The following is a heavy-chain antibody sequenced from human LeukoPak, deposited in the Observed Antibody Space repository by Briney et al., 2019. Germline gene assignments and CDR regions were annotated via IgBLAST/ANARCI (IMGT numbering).Heavy chain of an antibody. J-gene: IGHJ4*02. CDR2: IYNSGST. D-gene: IGHD4-17*01. CDR3: ARDSADYGDYFDY. Sequence: SQTLSLTCSVSGGSITSAGYYWNWIRQYPGKGLEWIGYIYNSGSTHYNPSLKSRVTISVDTSKNQFSLKLSSVTAADTAVYYCARDSADYGDYFDYWGQGTLVTVSS. V-gene: IGHV4-31*03. CDR1: GGSITSAGYY.